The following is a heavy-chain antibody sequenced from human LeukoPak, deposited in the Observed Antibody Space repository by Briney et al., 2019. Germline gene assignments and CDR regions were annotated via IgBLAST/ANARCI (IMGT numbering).Heavy chain of an antibody. CDR2: ISYDGSNK. J-gene: IGHJ5*02. Sequence: GRSLRLSCAASGFTFSSYAMHWVRQAPGKGLEWVAVISYDGSNKYYADSVKGRFTISRDNSKNTLCLQMNSLRAEDTAVYYCARVGVTGGSSWYRNWFDPWGQGTLVTVSS. CDR1: GFTFSSYA. D-gene: IGHD6-13*01. CDR3: ARVGVTGGSSWYRNWFDP. V-gene: IGHV3-30*04.